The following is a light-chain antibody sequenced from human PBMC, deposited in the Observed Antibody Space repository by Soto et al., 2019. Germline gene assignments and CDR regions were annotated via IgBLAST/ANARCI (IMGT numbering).Light chain of an antibody. J-gene: IGLJ3*02. CDR2: EAT. CDR1: KNDIGVYDF. V-gene: IGLV2-23*01. Sequence: QSALTQPPSASGSPGQSVTISCTGTKNDIGVYDFVSWYQHHPGKAPRLIIYEATKRPSGVSNRFSGSKSGNTASLTISGLQAEDEADYYCCAYAGSGTVVFGGGTKLTVL. CDR3: CAYAGSGTVV.